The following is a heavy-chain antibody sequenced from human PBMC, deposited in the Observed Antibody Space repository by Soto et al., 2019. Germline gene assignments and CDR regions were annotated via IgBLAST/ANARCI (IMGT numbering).Heavy chain of an antibody. CDR3: ARTREGQIVVVPAANYYYYYMDV. D-gene: IGHD2-2*01. J-gene: IGHJ6*03. CDR2: IYYSGST. Sequence: SETLSLTCTVSGGSISSYYWSWIRQPPGKGLEWIGYIYYSGSTNYNPSLKSRVTISVDTSKNRFSLKLSSVTAADTAVYYCARTREGQIVVVPAANYYYYYMDVWGKGTTVTVSS. V-gene: IGHV4-59*12. CDR1: GGSISSYY.